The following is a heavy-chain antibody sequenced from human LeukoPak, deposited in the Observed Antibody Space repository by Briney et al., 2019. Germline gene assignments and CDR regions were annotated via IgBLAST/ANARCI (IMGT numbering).Heavy chain of an antibody. CDR3: ARCRTYYYMDV. CDR1: GGSISSSSYY. V-gene: IGHV4-39*01. J-gene: IGHJ6*03. Sequence: SETLSLTCTVSGGSISSSSYYWGWIRQPPGKGLEWIGSIYYSGSTYYNPSLKSRVTISVDTSKNQFSLKLSSVTAADTAVYYCARCRTYYYMDVWGKGTTVTISS. CDR2: IYYSGST.